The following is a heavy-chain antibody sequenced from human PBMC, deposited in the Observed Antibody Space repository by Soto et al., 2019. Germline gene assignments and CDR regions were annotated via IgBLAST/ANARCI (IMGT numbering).Heavy chain of an antibody. J-gene: IGHJ4*02. CDR2: FDPEDGET. D-gene: IGHD3-3*01. CDR1: GYTLTELS. Sequence: ASVKVSCKVSGYTLTELSMHWVRQAPGKGLEWMGGFDPEDGETIYAQKFQGRVTMTEDTSTDTAYMELSSLRSEDTAVYYCATKAHYDFWSGSNFDYWGQGTLVTVSS. V-gene: IGHV1-24*01. CDR3: ATKAHYDFWSGSNFDY.